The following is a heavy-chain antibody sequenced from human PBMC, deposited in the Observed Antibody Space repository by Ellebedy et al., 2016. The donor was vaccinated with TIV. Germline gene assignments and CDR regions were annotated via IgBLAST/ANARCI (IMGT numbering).Heavy chain of an antibody. Sequence: AASVKVSCKASGYTFTSYDISWVRQAPGQGLEWMGWISVYNGNTNYAQKLQGRVTMTTDTSTSTAYMELTSLRSDDTAVYYLARDSGYDSMEGSWGQGTLVTVSS. CDR3: ARDSGYDSMEGS. V-gene: IGHV1-18*04. D-gene: IGHD5-12*01. CDR1: GYTFTSYD. CDR2: ISVYNGNT. J-gene: IGHJ5*02.